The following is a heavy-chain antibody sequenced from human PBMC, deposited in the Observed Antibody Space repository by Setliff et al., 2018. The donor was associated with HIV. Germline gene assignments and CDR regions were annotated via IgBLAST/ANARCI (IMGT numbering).Heavy chain of an antibody. CDR3: ARGRGTVGYCSTTSCSDLDY. CDR1: GGTFSSYA. J-gene: IGHJ4*02. Sequence: SVKVSCKASGGTFSSYAISWVRQAPGQGLEWMGRIIPIFGTANYAQNFQGRVTITADKSTNTAYMGLSSLRSEDTAVYYCARGRGTVGYCSTTSCSDLDYWGQGTLVTVSS. CDR2: IIPIFGTA. D-gene: IGHD2-2*01. V-gene: IGHV1-69*06.